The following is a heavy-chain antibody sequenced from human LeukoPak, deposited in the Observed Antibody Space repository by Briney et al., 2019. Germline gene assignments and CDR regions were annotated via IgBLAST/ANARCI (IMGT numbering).Heavy chain of an antibody. CDR2: INPNSGGT. CDR1: GYTFTDYY. Sequence: ASVKASCKASGYTFTDYYMHWVRQAPGPGLEWMGWINPNSGGTDYAQKFQGRVTMIRDTSISTAYMELSRLTSDDTAVYYCARGRYCSETSCSDFDSWGQGTLVTVSS. J-gene: IGHJ4*02. V-gene: IGHV1-2*02. D-gene: IGHD2-2*01. CDR3: ARGRYCSETSCSDFDS.